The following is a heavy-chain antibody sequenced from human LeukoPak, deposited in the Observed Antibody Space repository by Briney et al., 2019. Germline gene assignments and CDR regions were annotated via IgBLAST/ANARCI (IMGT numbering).Heavy chain of an antibody. J-gene: IGHJ6*03. V-gene: IGHV1-69*06. D-gene: IGHD2-2*01. Sequence: ASVKVSCKASVGTFSSYAISWVRQAPGQGLEWMGRIIPVLGTANYAQKFQGRVTITADKSTSTAYMELSSLRSEDTAVYYCARERGYCSSTSCLYYYYYMDVWGKGTTAPVSS. CDR3: ARERGYCSSTSCLYYYYYMDV. CDR2: IIPVLGTA. CDR1: VGTFSSYA.